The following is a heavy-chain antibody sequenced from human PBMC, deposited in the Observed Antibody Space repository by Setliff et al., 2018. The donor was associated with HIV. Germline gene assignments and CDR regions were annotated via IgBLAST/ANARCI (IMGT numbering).Heavy chain of an antibody. CDR3: ARRASKASLDY. CDR1: GYTFNSYW. Sequence: RGESLTISCKGSGYTFNSYWIGWVRQMPGKGLEWMGIIYPGDSDTRYSPSSQGRVTISADKSINTAYLQWSSLQASDTAMYYCARRASKASLDYWGQGTLVTVSS. J-gene: IGHJ4*02. V-gene: IGHV5-51*01. CDR2: IYPGDSDT.